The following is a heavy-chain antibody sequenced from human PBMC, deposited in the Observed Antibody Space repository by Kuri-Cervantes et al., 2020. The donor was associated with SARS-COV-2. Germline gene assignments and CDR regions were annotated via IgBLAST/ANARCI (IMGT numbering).Heavy chain of an antibody. CDR2: IYTSGST. CDR3: ARARSMITFGGVIDPYNWFDP. Sequence: SETLSLTCTVSGGSISSYYWSWIRQPAGKGLEWIGRIYTSGSTNYNPSLKSRVTISVDTSKNQFSLKLSSVTAADTAVYYCARARSMITFGGVIDPYNWFDPWGQGTLVTVSS. CDR1: GGSISSYY. J-gene: IGHJ5*02. D-gene: IGHD3-16*02. V-gene: IGHV4-4*07.